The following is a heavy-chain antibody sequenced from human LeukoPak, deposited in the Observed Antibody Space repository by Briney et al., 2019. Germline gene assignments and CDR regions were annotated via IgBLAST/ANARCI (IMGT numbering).Heavy chain of an antibody. CDR1: GYTLTGYY. V-gene: IGHV1-2*02. J-gene: IGHJ4*02. Sequence: ASVKVSCKASGYTLTGYYMHWVRQAPGQGLGWMGWINPNSGDTKYSQKFQGRVTMTRDTSISTAYMELSRLRSDDTAVYYCATQRGSYLWGTDFDYWGQGTLVTVSS. D-gene: IGHD3-16*01. CDR2: INPNSGDT. CDR3: ATQRGSYLWGTDFDY.